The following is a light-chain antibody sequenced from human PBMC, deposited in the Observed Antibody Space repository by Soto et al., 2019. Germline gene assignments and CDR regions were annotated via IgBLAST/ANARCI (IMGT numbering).Light chain of an antibody. J-gene: IGLJ3*02. V-gene: IGLV2-11*01. CDR2: DVS. CDR1: SSDVGGYNY. Sequence: QSALTQPRSVSGSPGQSVTISCTGTSSDVGGYNYVSWYQQHPGKAPKLMIYDVSKRPSAVPDRFSGSKSGNTASLTISGLQAEDEADYYCCSYAGSYISWVFGGGTKLTVL. CDR3: CSYAGSYISWV.